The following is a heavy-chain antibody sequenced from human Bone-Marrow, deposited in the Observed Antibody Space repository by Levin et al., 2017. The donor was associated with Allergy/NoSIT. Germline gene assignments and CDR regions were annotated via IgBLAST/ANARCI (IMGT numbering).Heavy chain of an antibody. J-gene: IGHJ4*02. D-gene: IGHD2-15*01. CDR3: SRLGPNCGGGSCSLSPIDH. CDR1: GGSISSTYA. CDR2: IYSSGNS. V-gene: IGHV4-39*07. Sequence: SQTLSLTCTVSGGSISSTYAWGWIRQPPGKGLEWIGSIYSSGNSDYSVSFRRRLTISIDTSKNQFSVKLTSVSAADTAVYYCSRLGPNCGGGSCSLSPIDHWGQGILVYVSS.